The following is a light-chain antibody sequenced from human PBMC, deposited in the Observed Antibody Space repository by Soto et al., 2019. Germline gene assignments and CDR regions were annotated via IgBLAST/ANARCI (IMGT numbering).Light chain of an antibody. J-gene: IGKJ4*01. Sequence: EIVMTQSPATLSVSPGERATLSCRASQSVSSNLAWYQQKPGQAPRLLIYGASTRATGIPARFSGSWSGTEITPTISRLQSEDFAFYFCQQYNNCPLTFGGGTKVEIK. CDR3: QQYNNCPLT. CDR1: QSVSSN. CDR2: GAS. V-gene: IGKV3-15*01.